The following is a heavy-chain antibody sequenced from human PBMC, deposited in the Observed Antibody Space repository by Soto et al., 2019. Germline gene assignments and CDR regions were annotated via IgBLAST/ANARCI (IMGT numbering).Heavy chain of an antibody. V-gene: IGHV3-33*01. D-gene: IGHD3-3*01. CDR1: GFTFSSYG. Sequence: QVQLVESGGGVVQPGRSLRLSCAASGFTFSSYGMHWVRQAPGKGLEWVAVIWYDGSNKYYADSVKGRFTISRDNSKNTLYLQMNSLRAEDTAVYYCARNGYYDFWSGYYRGQDYYYYMDVWGKGTTVTVSS. J-gene: IGHJ6*03. CDR3: ARNGYYDFWSGYYRGQDYYYYMDV. CDR2: IWYDGSNK.